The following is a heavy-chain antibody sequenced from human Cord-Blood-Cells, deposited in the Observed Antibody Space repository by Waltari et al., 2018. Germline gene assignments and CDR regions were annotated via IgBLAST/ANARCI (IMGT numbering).Heavy chain of an antibody. V-gene: IGHV4-61*01. CDR3: ARPWDY. Sequence: QVQLQESGPGLVKPSETLSLTCTVSGGSVSSGSYYWSWIRQPPGKGLEWIGYIYYSGRTTYNPSLKSRVTISVDTSKNQFSLKLSSVTAADTAVYYCARPWDYWGQGTLVTVSS. J-gene: IGHJ4*02. CDR2: IYYSGRT. CDR1: GGSVSSGSYY.